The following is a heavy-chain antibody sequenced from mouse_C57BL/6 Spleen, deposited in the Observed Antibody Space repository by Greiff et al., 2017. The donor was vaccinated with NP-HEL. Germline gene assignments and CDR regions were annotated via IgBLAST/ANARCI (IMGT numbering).Heavy chain of an antibody. D-gene: IGHD1-1*01. CDR2: IHPNSGST. J-gene: IGHJ4*01. Sequence: QVQLQQPGAELVKPGASVKLSCKASGYTFTSYWMHWVKQRPGQGLEWIGMIHPNSGSTNYNEKFKSKATLTVDNSSSTAYMQLSSLTSEDSAVFYGARDYYGSSPYAMDYWGQGTSVTVSS. CDR3: ARDYYGSSPYAMDY. V-gene: IGHV1-64*01. CDR1: GYTFTSYW.